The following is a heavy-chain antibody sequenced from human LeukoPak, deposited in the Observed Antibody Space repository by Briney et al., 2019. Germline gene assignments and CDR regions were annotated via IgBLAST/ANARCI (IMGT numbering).Heavy chain of an antibody. Sequence: SETLSLTCAVSGGSISSGGYSWCWIRQPPGKGLEWIGYIYHSGSTYYNPSLKSRVTISVDRSKNQFSLKLSSVTAADTAVYYCARAQSDFWSGDAFDIWGQGTMVTVSS. D-gene: IGHD3-3*01. J-gene: IGHJ3*02. CDR1: GGSISSGGYS. CDR2: IYHSGST. CDR3: ARAQSDFWSGDAFDI. V-gene: IGHV4-30-2*01.